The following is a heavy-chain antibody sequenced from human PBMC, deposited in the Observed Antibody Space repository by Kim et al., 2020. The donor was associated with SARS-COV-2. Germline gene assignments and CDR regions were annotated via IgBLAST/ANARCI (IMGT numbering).Heavy chain of an antibody. V-gene: IGHV3-33*01. D-gene: IGHD2-2*01. Sequence: AEPGRGHFTTARDNSKNTVYLQMNSLRAEDTAVYYCAIARYQPRPDHWGQGTLVTVSS. J-gene: IGHJ4*02. CDR3: AIARYQPRPDH.